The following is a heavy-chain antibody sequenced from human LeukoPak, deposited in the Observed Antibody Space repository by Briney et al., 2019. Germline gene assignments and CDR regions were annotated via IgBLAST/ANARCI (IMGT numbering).Heavy chain of an antibody. V-gene: IGHV1-69*06. CDR3: ARDEKPYYYYDSSGYYYFAFDI. Sequence: ASVKVSCKASGGTFSSYAISWVRQAPGQGLEWMGGIIPIFGTANYAQKFQGRVTITAEKSTSTAYMELSSLRSEDTAVYYCARDEKPYYYYDSSGYYYFAFDIWGQGTMVTVSS. CDR1: GGTFSSYA. D-gene: IGHD3-22*01. CDR2: IIPIFGTA. J-gene: IGHJ3*02.